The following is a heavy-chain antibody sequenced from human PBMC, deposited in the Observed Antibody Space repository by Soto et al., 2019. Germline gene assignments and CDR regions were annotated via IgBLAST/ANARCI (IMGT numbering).Heavy chain of an antibody. D-gene: IGHD3-10*01. J-gene: IGHJ2*01. Sequence: GGSLRLSCTASGFTFGDYAMSWVRQAPGKGLEWVGFIRSKAYGGTTEYAASVKGRFTISRDDSKSIAYLQMNSLKTEDTAVYYCTRDRGGHTYWYCDLWGRGTLVTVSS. V-gene: IGHV3-49*04. CDR2: IRSKAYGGTT. CDR1: GFTFGDYA. CDR3: TRDRGGHTYWYCDL.